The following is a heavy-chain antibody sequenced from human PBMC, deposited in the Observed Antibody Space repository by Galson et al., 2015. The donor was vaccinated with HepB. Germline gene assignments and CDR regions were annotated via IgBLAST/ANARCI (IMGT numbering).Heavy chain of an antibody. V-gene: IGHV4-34*01. CDR3: ARGPRSSPRFRGYYYYYMDV. J-gene: IGHJ6*03. Sequence: SETLSLTCAVYGGSFRGYYWTWIRQPPGKGLEWIGEINHSGSTNYNPSLKSRVTISVDTSKSQFSLKLNSLTAADTAVFYLARGPRSSPRFRGYYYYYMDVWGKGTTVTVSS. CDR1: GGSFRGYY. D-gene: IGHD3-10*01. CDR2: INHSGST.